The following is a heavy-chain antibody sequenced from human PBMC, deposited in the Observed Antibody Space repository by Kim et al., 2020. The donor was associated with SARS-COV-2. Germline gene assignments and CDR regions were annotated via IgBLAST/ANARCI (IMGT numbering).Heavy chain of an antibody. Sequence: SETLSLTCAVYGGSFSGYYWSWIRQPPGKGLEWIGEINHSGSTNYNPSLKSRVTISVDTSKNQFSLKLSSVTAAETAVYYCAGDTWYSSSRSAFDIWGEGTMVTVSS. CDR2: INHSGST. V-gene: IGHV4-34*01. J-gene: IGHJ3*02. D-gene: IGHD6-19*01. CDR1: GGSFSGYY. CDR3: AGDTWYSSSRSAFDI.